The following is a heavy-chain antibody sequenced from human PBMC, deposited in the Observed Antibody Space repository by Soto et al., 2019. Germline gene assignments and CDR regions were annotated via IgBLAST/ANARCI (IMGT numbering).Heavy chain of an antibody. Sequence: GGSLRLSCSASGFIFSESTIYWVRQVPGKGLEAISAVSTSGRSTYYADSVKDRFTVSRDNSKNTLFLQMGSLSPEDTTIYYCVKQAHGLDGVAFDYWGQGTQVTVSS. CDR2: VSTSGRST. CDR3: VKQAHGLDGVAFDY. D-gene: IGHD2-15*01. J-gene: IGHJ4*02. CDR1: GFIFSEST. V-gene: IGHV3-64D*06.